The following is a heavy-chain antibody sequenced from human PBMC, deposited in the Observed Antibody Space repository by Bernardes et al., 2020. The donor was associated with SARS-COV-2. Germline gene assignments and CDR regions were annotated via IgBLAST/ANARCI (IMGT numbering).Heavy chain of an antibody. Sequence: GGSLRLSCAASGFTFSSYGMHWVRQAPGKGLEWVAVISYDGSNKYYADSVKGRFTISRDNSKNTLYLQMNSLRAEDTAVYYCAKWAGRYDSSGYYYSYGMDVWGQGTTVTVSS. V-gene: IGHV3-30*18. CDR2: ISYDGSNK. CDR1: GFTFSSYG. D-gene: IGHD3-22*01. CDR3: AKWAGRYDSSGYYYSYGMDV. J-gene: IGHJ6*02.